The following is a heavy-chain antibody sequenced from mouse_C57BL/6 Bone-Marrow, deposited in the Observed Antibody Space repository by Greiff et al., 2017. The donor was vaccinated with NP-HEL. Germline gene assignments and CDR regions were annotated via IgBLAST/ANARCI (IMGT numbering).Heavy chain of an antibody. J-gene: IGHJ1*03. CDR3: VREAQRGTVVALYWYFDV. Sequence: EVQLVESGGGLVQPKGSLKLSCAASGFSFNTYAMNWVRQAPGKGLEWVARIRSKSNNYATYYADSVKDRFTISRDDSESMLYLQMNNLKTEDTAMYYCVREAQRGTVVALYWYFDVWGTGTTVTVSS. V-gene: IGHV10-1*01. D-gene: IGHD1-1*01. CDR2: IRSKSNNYAT. CDR1: GFSFNTYA.